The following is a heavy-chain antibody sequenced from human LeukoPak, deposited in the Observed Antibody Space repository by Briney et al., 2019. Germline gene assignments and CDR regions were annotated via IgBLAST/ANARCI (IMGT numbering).Heavy chain of an antibody. CDR2: IYSDNT. V-gene: IGHV3-53*01. Sequence: AGGSLRLSCTVSGFTVSSNSMSWVRQAPGKGLEWVSFIYSDNTHYSDSVKGRFTISRDNAKNTLYLQMNSLRAEDTAVYYCARGPSYSSSWYWSKDYYYYMDVWGKGTTVTVSS. CDR1: GFTVSSNS. J-gene: IGHJ6*03. D-gene: IGHD6-13*01. CDR3: ARGPSYSSSWYWSKDYYYYMDV.